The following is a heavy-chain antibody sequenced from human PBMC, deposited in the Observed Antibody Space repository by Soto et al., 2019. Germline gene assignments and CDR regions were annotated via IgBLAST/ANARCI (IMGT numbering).Heavy chain of an antibody. CDR2: ISGSGESK. D-gene: IGHD3-22*01. V-gene: IGHV3-23*01. Sequence: PGGSLRLSCEASGFTFSRVSMNWVRQAPGKGLEWVSAISGSGESKYDADSVKGRFTISRDNSKNTLYLEMNSLRPEDTAMYYCAKTSGVIVVVTSFDHWGQGTLVTVSS. CDR3: AKTSGVIVVVTSFDH. CDR1: GFTFSRVS. J-gene: IGHJ4*02.